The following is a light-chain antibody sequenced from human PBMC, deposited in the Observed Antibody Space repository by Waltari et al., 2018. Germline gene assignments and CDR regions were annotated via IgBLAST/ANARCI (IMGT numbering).Light chain of an antibody. CDR2: AVT. CDR1: RSDIGGYKY. CDR3: SAYAGGNTLV. J-gene: IGLJ2*01. V-gene: IGLV2-8*01. Sequence: QSALTQPASVSGSPGQSITISFSGTRSDIGGYKYVSWYPQYPHRAPQLLLYAVTERPSGVPDRFSGSKSGNTASLTVSGLQIEDEADYFCSAYAGGNTLVFGGGTRLTVL.